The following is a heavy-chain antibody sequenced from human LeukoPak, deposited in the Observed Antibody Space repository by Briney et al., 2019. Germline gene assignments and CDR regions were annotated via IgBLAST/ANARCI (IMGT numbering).Heavy chain of an antibody. J-gene: IGHJ5*02. CDR3: AGGYAPFDP. Sequence: SQTLSLTCTVSGGSISSGGHFWSWIRQHPGTGLEWMGYIHDTGNTYYNPSLKSRLTILIDTSENQFFLKLSSVTAADTAVYYCAGGYAPFDPWGQGTLVTVSS. D-gene: IGHD5-12*01. V-gene: IGHV4-31*03. CDR2: IHDTGNT. CDR1: GGSISSGGHF.